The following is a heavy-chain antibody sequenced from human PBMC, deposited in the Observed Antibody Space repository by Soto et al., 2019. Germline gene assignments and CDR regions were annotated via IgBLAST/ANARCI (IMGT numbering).Heavy chain of an antibody. Sequence: QVQLVQSGAEEKKPGXXVKVXCXAXXXXFTGXAMXWVRQAPGQRLEWMGWINAGNGNTKYSQKFQGRVTITRDTSASTAYMELSSLRSEDTAVYYCARAVAVAADFDXXXXGTLVTVSS. V-gene: IGHV1-3*05. J-gene: IGHJ4*01. CDR1: XXXFTGXA. D-gene: IGHD6-19*01. CDR2: INAGNGNT. CDR3: ARAVAVAADFDX.